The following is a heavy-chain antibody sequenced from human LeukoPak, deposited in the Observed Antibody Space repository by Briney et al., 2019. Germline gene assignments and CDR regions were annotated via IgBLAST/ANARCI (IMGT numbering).Heavy chain of an antibody. CDR2: IKSKTDGGTT. V-gene: IGHV3-15*01. CDR3: TTHGGDYPNY. J-gene: IGHJ4*02. CDR1: GLTFNDAW. Sequence: PGGSLRLSCAASGLTFNDAWMTWVRQAPGKGLEWVGRIKSKTDGGTTDYAAPVKARFTISRDDSKNTLFLQMNSLKTEDTAVYYCTTHGGDYPNYWGRGTLVTVSS. D-gene: IGHD4-17*01.